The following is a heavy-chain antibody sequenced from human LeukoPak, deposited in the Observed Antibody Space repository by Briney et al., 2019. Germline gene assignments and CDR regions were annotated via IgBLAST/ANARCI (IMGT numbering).Heavy chain of an antibody. CDR1: GGTFSSYA. Sequence: SVKVSCKASGGTFSSYAISWVRQAPGQGLEWMGGIIPIFGTANYAQKFQGRVTITTDESTSTAYMELSRLRSDDTAVYYCARDQGRRGIPLWGQGTLVTVSS. D-gene: IGHD3-16*01. CDR2: IIPIFGTA. V-gene: IGHV1-69*05. CDR3: ARDQGRRGIPL. J-gene: IGHJ4*02.